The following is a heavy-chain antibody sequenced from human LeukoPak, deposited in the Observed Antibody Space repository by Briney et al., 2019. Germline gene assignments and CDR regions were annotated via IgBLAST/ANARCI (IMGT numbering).Heavy chain of an antibody. D-gene: IGHD6-13*01. J-gene: IGHJ5*02. CDR3: ARASTRAAATGYDP. CDR1: GYTFNTYG. CDR2: ISPYNGDT. Sequence: GASVKVSCKSSGYTFNTYGITWFRQAPGQGLEWMGWISPYNGDTNFAQKFQGRVTMMTDTSTSTGYMELRSLRSDDTAVYYCARASTRAAATGYDPWGQGSLVTVSS. V-gene: IGHV1-18*01.